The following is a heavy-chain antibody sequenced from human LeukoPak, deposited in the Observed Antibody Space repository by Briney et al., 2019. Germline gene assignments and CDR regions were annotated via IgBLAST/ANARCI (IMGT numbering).Heavy chain of an antibody. CDR2: ISWNGGSI. CDR3: AKGAVVVAATPYFDY. Sequence: GGSLRLSCATSRFTFDDYAMHWVRQPPGNGLEWVSLISWNGGSIDYADSVKGRFTISRDNSKNSLYLQMNSLRPEDTALYYCAKGAVVVAATPYFDYWGQGTLVTVSS. D-gene: IGHD2-15*01. V-gene: IGHV3-43D*03. CDR1: RFTFDDYA. J-gene: IGHJ4*02.